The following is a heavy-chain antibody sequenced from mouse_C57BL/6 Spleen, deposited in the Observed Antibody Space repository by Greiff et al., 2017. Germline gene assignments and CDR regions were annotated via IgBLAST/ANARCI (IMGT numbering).Heavy chain of an antibody. V-gene: IGHV5-17*01. J-gene: IGHJ4*01. Sequence: EVMLVESGGGLVKPGGSLKLSCAASGFTFSDYGMHWVRQAPEKGLEWVAYISSGSSTIYYADTVKGRFTISRDNAKNTLFLQMTSLRSEDTAMYYCARGDYDEMDYWGQGTSVTVSS. D-gene: IGHD2-4*01. CDR1: GFTFSDYG. CDR2: ISSGSSTI. CDR3: ARGDYDEMDY.